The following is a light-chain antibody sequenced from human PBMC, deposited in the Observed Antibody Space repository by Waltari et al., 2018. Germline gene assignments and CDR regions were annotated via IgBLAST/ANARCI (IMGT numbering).Light chain of an antibody. Sequence: EIVLTQSPGTLSLSVGERATVSCRASESVSRALAWYQQKPGQAPSLLIYGASTRATGIPDRFSGSGSGTDFSLTISRLEPDDFAVYYCQHYLRLPVTFGQGTTVEI. J-gene: IGKJ1*01. CDR3: QHYLRLPVT. V-gene: IGKV3-20*01. CDR1: ESVSRA. CDR2: GAS.